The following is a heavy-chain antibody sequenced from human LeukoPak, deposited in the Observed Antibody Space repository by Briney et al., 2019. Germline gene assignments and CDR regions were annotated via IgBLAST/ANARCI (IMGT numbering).Heavy chain of an antibody. CDR2: IWYDGSNK. Sequence: GGSLRLSCAASGFTFSSYEMNWVRQAPGKGLEWVAVIWYDGSNKYYADSVKGRFTISRDNSKNTLYLQMNSLRAEDTAVYYCARGGFRVVVAATSFFDYWGQGTLVTVSS. CDR1: GFTFSSYE. D-gene: IGHD2-15*01. CDR3: ARGGFRVVVAATSFFDY. V-gene: IGHV3-33*08. J-gene: IGHJ4*02.